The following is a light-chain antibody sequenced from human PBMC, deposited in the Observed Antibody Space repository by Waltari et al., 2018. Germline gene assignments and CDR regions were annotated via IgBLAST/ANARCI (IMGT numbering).Light chain of an antibody. CDR2: AAS. CDR3: QQSYSTPRLT. CDR1: QSITTS. V-gene: IGKV1-39*01. J-gene: IGKJ3*01. Sequence: IQMTQSPSSLPASVGDRVTITCRASQSITTSLNWYQQKPGKAPKLLIYAASSLQSGVPSRFSGSGSGTEFTLTISSLQPEDFATYYCQQSYSTPRLTFGPGTKVDFK.